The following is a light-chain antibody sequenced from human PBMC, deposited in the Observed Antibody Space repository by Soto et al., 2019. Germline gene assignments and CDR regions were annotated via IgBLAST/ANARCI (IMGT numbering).Light chain of an antibody. V-gene: IGKV1-5*03. J-gene: IGKJ4*01. CDR2: QAS. Sequence: DIQMTQSPSTLSASVGDRVTFTCRASQSLSNRLAWYQQKPGKAPNLLISQASTLERGVPSRFSGSGSGAEFSLTITSLQPDDFATYYCQQYNSFPLTFGGGTKVEIK. CDR1: QSLSNR. CDR3: QQYNSFPLT.